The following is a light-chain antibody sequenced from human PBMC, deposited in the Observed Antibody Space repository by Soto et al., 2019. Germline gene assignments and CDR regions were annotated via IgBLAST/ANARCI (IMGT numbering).Light chain of an antibody. CDR3: QQTDSAPS. V-gene: IGKV1-39*01. CDR1: RSIGVY. J-gene: IGKJ4*01. Sequence: DVQMTQSPSSLSASVGDRVTITCRASRSIGVYLNWYEQKPGRAPKLLIYAVSNLQSGVSSRFSGSASGTDFTLTINNLQPADFATYYCQQTDSAPSFGGGTRVDIK. CDR2: AVS.